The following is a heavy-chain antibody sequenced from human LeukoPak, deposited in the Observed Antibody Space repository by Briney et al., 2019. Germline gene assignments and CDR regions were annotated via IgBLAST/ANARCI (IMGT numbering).Heavy chain of an antibody. D-gene: IGHD3-10*01. V-gene: IGHV3-20*04. CDR1: GFTFDDYG. CDR2: INWNGGST. CDR3: ARDLVRGVIITQFLTAHDY. Sequence: RGSLRLSCAASGFTFDDYGMSWVRQAPGKGLEWVSGINWNGGSTGYADSVKGRFTISRDNAKNSLYLQMNSLRAEDTGLYYCARDLVRGVIITQFLTAHDYWGQGTLVTVSS. J-gene: IGHJ4*02.